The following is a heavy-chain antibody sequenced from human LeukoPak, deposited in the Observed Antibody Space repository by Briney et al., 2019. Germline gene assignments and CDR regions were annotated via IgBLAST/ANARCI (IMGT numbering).Heavy chain of an antibody. CDR1: GFTFSSYP. CDR2: ISSNGDST. V-gene: IGHV3-64*01. D-gene: IGHD3-22*01. CDR3: ARAYYDSGGYYYDY. J-gene: IGHJ4*02. Sequence: PGGSLRLSCAASGFTFSSYPMHWVRQAPGKGLEYVSAISSNGDSTYYANSVKGRFTIPRDNSKNTLYLQMGSLRAEDMAVYYCARAYYDSGGYYYDYWGQGTLVTVSS.